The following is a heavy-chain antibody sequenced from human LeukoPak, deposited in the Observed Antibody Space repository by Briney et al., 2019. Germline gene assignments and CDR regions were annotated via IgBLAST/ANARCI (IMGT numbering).Heavy chain of an antibody. CDR1: GFTFSNFW. Sequence: GGSLRLSCAASGFTFSNFWMTWVRQAPGKGLEWVANTKEDDSEKYYVDSVRGRFTTSRDNAKNSLYLQMNSLRAEDTAVYYCAREGYAGCFDYWGQGTLVTVSS. V-gene: IGHV3-7*03. D-gene: IGHD6-19*01. J-gene: IGHJ4*02. CDR3: AREGYAGCFDY. CDR2: TKEDDSEK.